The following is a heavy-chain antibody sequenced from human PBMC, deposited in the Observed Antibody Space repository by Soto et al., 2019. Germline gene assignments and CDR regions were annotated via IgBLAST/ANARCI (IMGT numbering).Heavy chain of an antibody. CDR2: ISATSGHT. J-gene: IGHJ6*02. V-gene: IGHV3-23*01. CDR3: AKGPPISCSTNRVCPRDDMDV. CDR1: GFHFDRYP. Sequence: EAQLLESGGGLVQPAGSLRLSCAASGFHFDRYPMSWVRQAPGKGLEWVSSISATSGHTYYADSVRGRFTISRENSKNSYFLRIRSLRAEDTAVYYCAKGPPISCSTNRVCPRDDMDVWGQGTTVTVSS. D-gene: IGHD2-8*01.